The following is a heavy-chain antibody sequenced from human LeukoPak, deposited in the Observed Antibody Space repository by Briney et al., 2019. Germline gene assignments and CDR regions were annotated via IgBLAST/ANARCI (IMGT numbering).Heavy chain of an antibody. Sequence: SETLSLTCTVSGYSISNGYYWGWIRPPPGKGLEFIGSVYHGGNTYYKASLKSRVTISLDTSKNQFSLRLSSVTAADTAVYYCARSYSGSFLYWGQGSLVTVSS. CDR2: VYHGGNT. CDR3: ARSYSGSFLY. D-gene: IGHD1-26*01. V-gene: IGHV4-38-2*02. CDR1: GYSISNGYY. J-gene: IGHJ1*01.